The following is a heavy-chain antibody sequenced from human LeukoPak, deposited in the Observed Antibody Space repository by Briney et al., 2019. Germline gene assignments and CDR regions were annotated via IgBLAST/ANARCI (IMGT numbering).Heavy chain of an antibody. CDR3: ARDHGDSNYYYYGMDV. J-gene: IGHJ6*02. CDR1: GYTFTSYG. D-gene: IGHD4-17*01. CDR2: ISAYNGNT. V-gene: IGHV1-18*01. Sequence: ASVKVSCKASGYTFTSYGISWVRQAPGQGLEWMGWISAYNGNTNYAQKLQGRVTMTTDTSTSTAYMELRSLRSDDTAVYYCARDHGDSNYYYYGMDVWGQGTTVTVSS.